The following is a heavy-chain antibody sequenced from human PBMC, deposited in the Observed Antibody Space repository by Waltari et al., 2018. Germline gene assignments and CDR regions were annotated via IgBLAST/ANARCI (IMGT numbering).Heavy chain of an antibody. CDR1: GYTFTGYY. CDR3: ARGEVVTATAHY. D-gene: IGHD2-21*02. Sequence: QVQLVQSGAEVKKPGASVKVSCKASGYTFTGYYIHWLRQGTGQGVEWMGWINPNSGGTNYAQKFQGRVTMTRDTSISTAYMELSRLRSDDTAVYYCARGEVVTATAHYWGQGTLVTVYS. J-gene: IGHJ4*02. V-gene: IGHV1-2*02. CDR2: INPNSGGT.